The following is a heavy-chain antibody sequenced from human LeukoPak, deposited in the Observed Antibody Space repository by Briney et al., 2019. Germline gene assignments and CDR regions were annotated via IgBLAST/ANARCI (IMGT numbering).Heavy chain of an antibody. Sequence: PGGSLRLSCAASGFTVSSNWMSWVRQAPGKGLEWVSLIYSGGSTYYADSVKGRFTISRDNSKNTLYLQMNSLRAEDTAVYYCARGGDSSGSIRSAFDIWGQGTMVTVSS. CDR3: ARGGDSSGSIRSAFDI. CDR1: GFTVSSNW. CDR2: IYSGGST. D-gene: IGHD3-22*01. J-gene: IGHJ3*02. V-gene: IGHV3-53*01.